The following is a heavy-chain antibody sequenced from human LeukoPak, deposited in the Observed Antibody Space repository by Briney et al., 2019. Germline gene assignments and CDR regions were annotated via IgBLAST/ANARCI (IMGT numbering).Heavy chain of an antibody. V-gene: IGHV4-59*08. Sequence: SETLSLTCAVYGGSFSGYYWSWIRQPPGKGLEWIGYIFYSGSTTYNPSLKSRVTISLDTSKNQFSLRLSSVTAADTAVYYCARKTSSSWCFDYWGQGTLVTVSS. J-gene: IGHJ4*02. CDR3: ARKTSSSWCFDY. CDR1: GGSFSGYY. D-gene: IGHD6-13*01. CDR2: IFYSGST.